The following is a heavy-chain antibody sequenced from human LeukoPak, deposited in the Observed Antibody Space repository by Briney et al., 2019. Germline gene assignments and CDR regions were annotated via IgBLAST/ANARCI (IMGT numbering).Heavy chain of an antibody. CDR1: GGSISSHY. J-gene: IGHJ4*02. D-gene: IGHD4-11*01. CDR3: ARDADYRYFDY. CDR2: IYSSGST. V-gene: IGHV4-4*07. Sequence: SEALSLTCTVSGGSISSHYWSWIRQPAGRGLEWVRHIYSSGSTNYNPSLKSRVTMSLDTSKNLFSLKLSSVTAADTAVYYCARDADYRYFDYWGQGALVTVSS.